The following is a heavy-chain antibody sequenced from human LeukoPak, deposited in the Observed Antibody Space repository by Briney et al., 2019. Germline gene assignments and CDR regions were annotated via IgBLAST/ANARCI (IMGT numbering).Heavy chain of an antibody. CDR1: GFAFSSYS. D-gene: IGHD6-19*01. Sequence: KPGGSLRLSCAASGFAFSSYSMNWVRQAPGKGLEWVSSISSSSSYISYADSVKGRFTISRDNAKNSLYLQMNSLRAEDTAVYYCARAGASPFQQWLVWSDLESSYWYFDLWGRGTLVTVSS. V-gene: IGHV3-21*01. CDR3: ARAGASPFQQWLVWSDLESSYWYFDL. J-gene: IGHJ2*01. CDR2: ISSSSSYI.